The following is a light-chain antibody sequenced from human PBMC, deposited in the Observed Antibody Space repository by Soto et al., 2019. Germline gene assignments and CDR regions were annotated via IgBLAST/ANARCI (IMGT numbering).Light chain of an antibody. Sequence: QSVLAQPASVSGSPGQSITISCTGTSSDIGNFRLVSWYQQHPNKTPKFIIYEATKRPSGVSARFSGSQSGNTASLTISGLQADDVADYYCFSYAGSPTSYVFGTGTKVTVL. CDR3: FSYAGSPTSYV. J-gene: IGLJ1*01. CDR2: EAT. V-gene: IGLV2-23*01. CDR1: SSDIGNFRL.